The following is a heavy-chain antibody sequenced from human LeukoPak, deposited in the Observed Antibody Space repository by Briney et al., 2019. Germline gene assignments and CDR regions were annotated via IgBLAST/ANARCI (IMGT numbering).Heavy chain of an antibody. CDR2: IWFDGSNK. CDR3: ARDVGSQARGVYGE. D-gene: IGHD3-10*01. V-gene: IGHV3-33*01. CDR1: GFTFSYYG. Sequence: GGSLRLSCAASGFTFSYYGMHWVRQAPGKGLEWVAVIWFDGSNKYYADSVKGRFTISRDNSQNTLYLQMNSLRVEDTALYYCARDVGSQARGVYGEWGQGTPVIVSS. J-gene: IGHJ4*03.